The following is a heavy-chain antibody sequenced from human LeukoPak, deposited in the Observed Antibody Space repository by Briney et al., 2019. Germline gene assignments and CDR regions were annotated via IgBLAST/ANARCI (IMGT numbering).Heavy chain of an antibody. D-gene: IGHD3-22*01. CDR2: ISAYNGNT. V-gene: IGHV1-18*01. CDR3: ARGWDYYDSSGYSDY. J-gene: IGHJ4*02. Sequence: GASVKVSCKASGYTFTSYGISWVRQAPGQGLEWMGWISAYNGNTNYAQKLQSRVTMTTDTSTSTAYMELRSLRSDDTAVYYCARGWDYYDSSGYSDYWGQGTLVTVSS. CDR1: GYTFTSYG.